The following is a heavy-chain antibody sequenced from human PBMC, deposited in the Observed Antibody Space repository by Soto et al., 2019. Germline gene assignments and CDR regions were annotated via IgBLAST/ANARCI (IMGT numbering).Heavy chain of an antibody. CDR1: GFTFSDYY. CDR3: ARDNYDYIWGSYRENYYFDY. Sequence: PGGSLRLSCAASGFTFSDYYMSWIRQAPGKGLEWVSYISSSGSTIYYADSVKGRFTISRDNAKNSLYLQMNSLRAEDTAVYYCARDNYDYIWGSYRENYYFDYWGQGTLVTVSS. V-gene: IGHV3-11*01. CDR2: ISSSGSTI. D-gene: IGHD3-16*02. J-gene: IGHJ4*02.